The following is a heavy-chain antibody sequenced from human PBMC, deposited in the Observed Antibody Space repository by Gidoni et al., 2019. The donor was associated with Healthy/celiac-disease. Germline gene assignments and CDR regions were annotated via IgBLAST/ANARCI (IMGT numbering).Heavy chain of an antibody. CDR3: ARTYYYYGMDV. V-gene: IGHV4-39*01. J-gene: IGHJ6*02. Sequence: QLQLQESGPGLVKPSETLSLTGTVSGGSISSSRYYWGWIRQPPGKGLEWIGSIYYSGRTYYNPSLKSRVTISVDTSKNQFSLKLSSVTAADTAVYYCARTYYYYGMDVWGQGTTVTVSS. CDR1: GGSISSSRYY. CDR2: IYYSGRT.